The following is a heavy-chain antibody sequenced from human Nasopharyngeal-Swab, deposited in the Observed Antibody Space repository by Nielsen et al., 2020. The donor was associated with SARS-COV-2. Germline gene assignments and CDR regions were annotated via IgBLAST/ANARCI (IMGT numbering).Heavy chain of an antibody. CDR2: IYTSGST. J-gene: IGHJ6*02. CDR3: ARDGDYTDV. CDR1: GGSISSGSYY. V-gene: IGHV4-61*02. D-gene: IGHD4-11*01. Sequence: SETLSLTCTVSGGSISSGSYYWSWIRQPAGKRLEWIGRIYTSGSTNYNPSLKSRVTISVDTSKNQFSLKLSSVTAADTAVYYCARDGDYTDVWGQGTTVTVSS.